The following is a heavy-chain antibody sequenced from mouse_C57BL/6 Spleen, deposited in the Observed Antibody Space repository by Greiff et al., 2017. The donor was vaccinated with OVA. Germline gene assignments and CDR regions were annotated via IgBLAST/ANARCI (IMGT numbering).Heavy chain of an antibody. J-gene: IGHJ1*03. Sequence: QVTLKVSGPGILQSSQTLSLTCSFSGFSLSTSGMGVSWIRQPSGKGLEWLAHIYWDDDKRYNPSMKSRPTISKDTSRNQVFLNITSVDPADTATYYCARERGGYYGSSPYWYFDVWGTGTTVTVSS. CDR3: ARERGGYYGSSPYWYFDV. V-gene: IGHV8-12*01. CDR2: IYWDDDK. D-gene: IGHD1-1*01. CDR1: GFSLSTSGMG.